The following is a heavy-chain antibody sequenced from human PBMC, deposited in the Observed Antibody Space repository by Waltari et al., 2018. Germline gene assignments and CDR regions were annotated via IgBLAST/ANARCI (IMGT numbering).Heavy chain of an antibody. Sequence: EVQLVNSGGGLVQPGGSLRLSCAASDFFTDYWLDWVRQAPGKGLVCVSRMKTDGTSITYADSVKGLFTISRDSAKNTYYLQMNSLRAEDTAVYYCTRNPGYWGQGTLVTVSS. J-gene: IGHJ4*02. CDR3: TRNPGY. V-gene: IGHV3-74*03. CDR2: MKTDGTSI. CDR1: DFFTDYW.